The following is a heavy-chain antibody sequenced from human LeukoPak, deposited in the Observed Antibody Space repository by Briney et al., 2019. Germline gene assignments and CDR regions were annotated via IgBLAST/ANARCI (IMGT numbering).Heavy chain of an antibody. CDR2: IKQDGSEK. V-gene: IGHV3-7*03. Sequence: PGGSLRLSCAASGFTFSSYWMSWVRQAPGKGLEWVANIKQDGSEKYYVDSVKGRFTISRDNAKNSLYLQMNSLRAEDTAVYYCAKGPGDSRGYYFDYWGQGTLVTVSS. CDR1: GFTFSSYW. D-gene: IGHD3-22*01. CDR3: AKGPGDSRGYYFDY. J-gene: IGHJ4*02.